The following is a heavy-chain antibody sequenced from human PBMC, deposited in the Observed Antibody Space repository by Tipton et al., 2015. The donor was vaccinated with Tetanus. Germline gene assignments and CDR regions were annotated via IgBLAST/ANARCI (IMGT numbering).Heavy chain of an antibody. CDR1: GGSISSGGYY. J-gene: IGHJ4*02. D-gene: IGHD1-26*01. CDR2: IYYSGSS. V-gene: IGHV4-31*03. Sequence: LRLSCTVSGGSISSGGYYWSWIRQHPGKGLEWIGDIYYSGSSYYNPSLKSRVTISVDTSKNQFSLKLNSVTAADTAVYYCARDQARGARGWNYFDYWGQGTLVTVSS. CDR3: ARDQARGARGWNYFDY.